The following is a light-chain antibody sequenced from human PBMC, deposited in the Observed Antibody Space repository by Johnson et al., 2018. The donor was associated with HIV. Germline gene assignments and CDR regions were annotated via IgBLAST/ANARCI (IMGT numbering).Light chain of an antibody. V-gene: IGLV1-51*02. Sequence: QSVLTQPPSVSAAPGQKVTISCSGSNSNIVNNYVSWYQHLPGTAPKLLIYENNRRPSGIPDRFSGSQSGTSATLGITGLQTGAEADYYCGTWDSSLGKVFGPGTKVTVL. CDR2: ENN. CDR1: NSNIVNNY. CDR3: GTWDSSLGKV. J-gene: IGLJ1*01.